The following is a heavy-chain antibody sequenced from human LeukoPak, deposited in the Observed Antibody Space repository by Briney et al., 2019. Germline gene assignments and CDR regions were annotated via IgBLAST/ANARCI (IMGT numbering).Heavy chain of an antibody. CDR1: GFTFSCYA. CDR2: ISGSGGST. J-gene: IGHJ4*02. V-gene: IGHV3-23*01. CDR3: AKDGLEWFGELKDY. D-gene: IGHD3-10*01. Sequence: PGGSLRLSCAASGFTFSCYAMSWVRQAPGKGLEWVSAISGSGGSTYYADSVKGRFTISRDNSKNTLYLQMNSLRAEDTAVYYCAKDGLEWFGELKDYWGQGTLVTVSS.